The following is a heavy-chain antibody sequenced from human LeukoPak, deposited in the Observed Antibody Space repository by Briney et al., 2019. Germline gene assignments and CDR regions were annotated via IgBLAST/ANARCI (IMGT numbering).Heavy chain of an antibody. CDR2: ISGSGGST. V-gene: IGHV3-23*01. J-gene: IGHJ4*02. D-gene: IGHD5-18*01. CDR3: ASGREVDTALVRPIYFDY. CDR1: GFTFSSYA. Sequence: GGSLRLSCAASGFTFSSYAMSWVRQAPGKGLEWVSAISGSGGSTSYADSVKGRFTISRDNSKNTLYLQMNSLKADDTAVYYCASGREVDTALVRPIYFDYWGQGTLVTVSS.